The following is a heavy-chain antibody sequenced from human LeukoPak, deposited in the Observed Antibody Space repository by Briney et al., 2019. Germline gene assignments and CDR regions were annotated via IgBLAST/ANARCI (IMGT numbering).Heavy chain of an antibody. D-gene: IGHD6-13*01. J-gene: IGHJ5*02. CDR3: ARGRPGIAAAGTRDWFDP. CDR1: GYTFTSYD. V-gene: IGHV1-8*01. Sequence: ASVKVSCKASGYTFTSYDINRVRQATGQGLEWMGWMNPNSGNTGYAQKFQGRVTMTRNTSISTAYMELSSLRSEDTAVYYCARGRPGIAAAGTRDWFDPWGQGTLVTVSS. CDR2: MNPNSGNT.